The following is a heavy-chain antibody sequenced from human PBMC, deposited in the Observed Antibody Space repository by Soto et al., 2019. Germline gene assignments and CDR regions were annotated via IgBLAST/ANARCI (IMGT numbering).Heavy chain of an antibody. D-gene: IGHD6-19*01. CDR1: GFMFSAYA. CDR2: ISYDGTNK. CDR3: ARDPSPYTSGLYGIDF. V-gene: IGHV3-30*04. Sequence: PGGSLRLSCAASGFMFSAYAMLWVRQAPGKGLEWVAAISYDGTNKYYADSIKGRFTISRDNSANTLFLQVNSLRREDTAMYYCARDPSPYTSGLYGIDFWGHGTLATVSS. J-gene: IGHJ4*01.